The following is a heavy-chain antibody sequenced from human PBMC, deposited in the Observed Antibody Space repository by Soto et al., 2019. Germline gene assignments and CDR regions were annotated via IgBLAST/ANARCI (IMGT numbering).Heavy chain of an antibody. D-gene: IGHD2-15*01. CDR3: ARVVVVAATPNWFDP. V-gene: IGHV4-31*02. Sequence: SETLSLTWTVSGGSISSGGYYWSWIRQHPGKGLEWIGYIYYSGSTYYNPSLKSRVTISVDTSKNQFSLKLSSVTAADTAVYYCARVVVVAATPNWFDPWGQGTLVTVSS. J-gene: IGHJ5*02. CDR2: IYYSGST. CDR1: GGSISSGGYY.